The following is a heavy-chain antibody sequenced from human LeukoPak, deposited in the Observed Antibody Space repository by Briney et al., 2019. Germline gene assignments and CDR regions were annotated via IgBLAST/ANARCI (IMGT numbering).Heavy chain of an antibody. Sequence: GGSLRLSCAASGFTFSSFAMSWVRLAPGKGLEWVSSISNSGGGTYYAESVKGRFTISRDNSKDTLYLQMSSLRAEDTAIYYCARPAYSSSWYYFEYWGQGTLITVSS. D-gene: IGHD6-13*01. J-gene: IGHJ4*02. CDR3: ARPAYSSSWYYFEY. CDR2: ISNSGGGT. V-gene: IGHV3-23*01. CDR1: GFTFSSFA.